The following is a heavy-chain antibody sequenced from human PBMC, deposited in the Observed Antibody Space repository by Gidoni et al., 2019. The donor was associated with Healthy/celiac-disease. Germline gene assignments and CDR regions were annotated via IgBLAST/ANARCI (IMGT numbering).Heavy chain of an antibody. CDR2: ISGSGGST. J-gene: IGHJ5*02. Sequence: EVQLLEPGGGLVQPGGSLRLSCAASGFTFSGDAMSWVRPAPGQGLEWFSAISGSGGSTYYADSVKGRFTISRDNSKNTLYLQMNSLRAEDTAVYYCAKTRPIDFWSGSGWFDPWGQGTLVTVSS. D-gene: IGHD3-3*01. CDR3: AKTRPIDFWSGSGWFDP. CDR1: GFTFSGDA. V-gene: IGHV3-23*01.